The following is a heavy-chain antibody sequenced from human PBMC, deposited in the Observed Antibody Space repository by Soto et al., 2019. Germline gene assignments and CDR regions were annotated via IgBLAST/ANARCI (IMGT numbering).Heavy chain of an antibody. V-gene: IGHV3-48*02. Sequence: GGSLRLSCEASGFSFGSYSMNWVRQAPGKGLEWVSFISGRGTTTYYADSVKGRFTVSRDNAKNSLSLEVNSLRDGDTAVYYCARLGYCSSATCKYYFYYYGMDVWGQGTTVTVSS. CDR2: ISGRGTTT. D-gene: IGHD2-2*01. CDR3: ARLGYCSSATCKYYFYYYGMDV. CDR1: GFSFGSYS. J-gene: IGHJ6*02.